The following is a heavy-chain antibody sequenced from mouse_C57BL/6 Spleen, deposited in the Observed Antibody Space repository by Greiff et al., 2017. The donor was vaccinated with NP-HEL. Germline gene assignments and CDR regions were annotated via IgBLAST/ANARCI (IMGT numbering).Heavy chain of an antibody. Sequence: EVKLVESGGGLVKPGGSLKLSCAASGFTFSDYGMHWVRQAPEKGLEWVAYISSGSSTIYYADTVKGRFTFSRDTAKNTLLLQKASVRSEDTGRYYGGRGRDGYYEGWGTGTTVTVAS. CDR2: ISSGSSTI. V-gene: IGHV5-17*01. CDR3: GRGRDGYYEG. CDR1: GFTFSDYG. J-gene: IGHJ1*03. D-gene: IGHD3-3*01.